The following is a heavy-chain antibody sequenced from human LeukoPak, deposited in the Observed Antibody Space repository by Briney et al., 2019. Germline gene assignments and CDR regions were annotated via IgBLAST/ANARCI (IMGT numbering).Heavy chain of an antibody. V-gene: IGHV4-39*07. Sequence: SETLSLTCTVSGGSISSSSYYWGWIRQPPGKGLEWIGEINHSGSTNYNPSLKSRVTISVDTSKNQFSLRLTSVTAADTAVYYCARGGVIFAFDVWGQGTMVTVSS. D-gene: IGHD3-10*01. J-gene: IGHJ3*01. CDR1: GGSISSSSYY. CDR3: ARGGVIFAFDV. CDR2: INHSGST.